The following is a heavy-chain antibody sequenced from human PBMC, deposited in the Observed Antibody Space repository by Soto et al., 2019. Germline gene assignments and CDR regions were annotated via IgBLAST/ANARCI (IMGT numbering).Heavy chain of an antibody. CDR2: IYYSGTT. CDR3: ADSQRGRTAFTFDY. V-gene: IGHV4-61*01. D-gene: IGHD3-16*01. J-gene: IGHJ4*02. CDR1: GDSVSNDNYY. Sequence: SETVSLTCAVSGDSVSNDNYYWSWILQPPGKGLEWIGYIYYSGTTNYNSYLKSRLSLSVDMSKNQFSLKLASVTAADTAVYFCADSQRGRTAFTFDYWGQGALVTLSS.